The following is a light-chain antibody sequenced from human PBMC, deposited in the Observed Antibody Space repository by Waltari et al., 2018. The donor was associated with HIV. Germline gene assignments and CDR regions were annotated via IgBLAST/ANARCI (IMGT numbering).Light chain of an antibody. CDR3: ATWDVSLNGYVL. CDR1: SSHIGTHI. J-gene: IGLJ2*01. V-gene: IGLV1-44*01. Sequence: QSVLTQPPSASGTPGQRVTISCSGSSSHIGTHIVSWYQHLPPTAPKHLIYNNNQRPSGVPDRFSGSKSGTSASLTISGLQSEDEADYYCATWDVSLNGYVLFGGGTKVTVL. CDR2: NNN.